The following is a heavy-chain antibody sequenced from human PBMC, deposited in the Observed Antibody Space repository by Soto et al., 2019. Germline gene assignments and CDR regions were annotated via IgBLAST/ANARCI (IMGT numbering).Heavy chain of an antibody. CDR3: AKHSRETTTCCGED. Sequence: GGSLRLSCAASGFTFSSYGMHWVRQAPGKGLEWVAVIWYDGSNKYYADSVKGRFTISRDNSKNTLYLQMNSLRAEDTAVYYCAKHSRETTTCCGEDWGQGTRVTVSS. CDR1: GFTFSSYG. J-gene: IGHJ4*02. D-gene: IGHD2-2*01. V-gene: IGHV3-33*06. CDR2: IWYDGSNK.